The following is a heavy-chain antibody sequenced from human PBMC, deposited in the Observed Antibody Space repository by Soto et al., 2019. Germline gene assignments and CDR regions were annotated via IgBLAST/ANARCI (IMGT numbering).Heavy chain of an antibody. CDR2: VNQDGSEK. J-gene: IGHJ4*02. CDR3: AGWSAWTEEY. V-gene: IGHV3-7*04. D-gene: IGHD3-3*01. CDR1: AITFRTYW. Sequence: EVQLVESGGDLVQPGGSLRLSCVVSAITFRTYWMNWVRQAPGKGPEWVANVNQDGSEKNYVGSVKGRFTISRDNAKNSLYLQMNNLRVEDTAIYYCAGWSAWTEEYWGQGTLVTVSS.